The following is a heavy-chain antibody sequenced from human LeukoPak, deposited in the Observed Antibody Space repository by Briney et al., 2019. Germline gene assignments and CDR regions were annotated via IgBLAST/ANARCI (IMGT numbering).Heavy chain of an antibody. J-gene: IGHJ4*02. CDR1: GGAFTNYA. Sequence: GASVKVSCKASGGAFTNYAINWVRQAPGQGLEWMGRVIPILGVENYAQKLQGRVTMTTDTSTSTAYMELRSLRSDDTAVYYCARDYTTNWGNTVTTPWDYWGQGTLVTVSS. CDR3: ARDYTTNWGNTVTTPWDY. D-gene: IGHD4-11*01. V-gene: IGHV1-69*04. CDR2: VIPILGVE.